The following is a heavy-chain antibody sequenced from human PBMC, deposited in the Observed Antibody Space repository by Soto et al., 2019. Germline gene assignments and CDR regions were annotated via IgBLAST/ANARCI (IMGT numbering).Heavy chain of an antibody. J-gene: IGHJ4*02. Sequence: SVKVSCKASGGTFSSYAISWVRQAPGQGLEWMGGIIPIFGTANYAQKFQGRVTITADESTSTAYMELSSLRSEDTAVYYCARGGSEMATSTHFDYWGQGTLVTVSS. CDR2: IIPIFGTA. CDR1: GGTFSSYA. D-gene: IGHD5-12*01. CDR3: ARGGSEMATSTHFDY. V-gene: IGHV1-69*13.